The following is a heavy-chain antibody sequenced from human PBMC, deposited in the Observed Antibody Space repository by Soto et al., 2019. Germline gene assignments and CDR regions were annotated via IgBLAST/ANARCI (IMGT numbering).Heavy chain of an antibody. CDR1: GFTFSSYA. CDR3: AKDPYDSSGYYQNY. V-gene: IGHV3-23*01. CDR2: ISGSGGST. D-gene: IGHD3-22*01. J-gene: IGHJ4*02. Sequence: GGSLRLSCAASGFTFSSYAMSWVRQAPGKGLEWVSAISGSGGSTYYADSVRGRFTISRDNSRNTVYLQMNSLRAEDTALYYCAKDPYDSSGYYQNYWRQGTLVTVSS.